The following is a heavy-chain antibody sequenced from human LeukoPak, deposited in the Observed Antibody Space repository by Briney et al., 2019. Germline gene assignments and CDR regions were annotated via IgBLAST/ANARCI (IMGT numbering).Heavy chain of an antibody. Sequence: GEFLQISCKGSGYSFTSYWIGWVRQMPGKGLEWMGIIYPGDSDTRYSPSFQGQVTISADKSISTAYLQWSSLKASDTAMYYCARHFGTYYDFWSGYYYGMDVWGQGTTVTVSS. D-gene: IGHD3-3*01. CDR1: GYSFTSYW. CDR2: IYPGDSDT. CDR3: ARHFGTYYDFWSGYYYGMDV. V-gene: IGHV5-51*01. J-gene: IGHJ6*02.